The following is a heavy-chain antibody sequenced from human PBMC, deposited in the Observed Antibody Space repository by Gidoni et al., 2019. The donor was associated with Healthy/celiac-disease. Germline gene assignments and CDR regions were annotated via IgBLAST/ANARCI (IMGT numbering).Heavy chain of an antibody. J-gene: IGHJ4*02. V-gene: IGHV4-34*01. CDR2: INHSGST. CDR1: GGSFSGYY. D-gene: IGHD3-10*01. Sequence: QVQLQQWGAGLLKPSETLSLTCAVYGGSFSGYYWSWIRQPPGKGLEWSGEINHSGSTNYNPSLKSRVTISVDTSKNQFSLKLSSVTAADTAVYYCARAGYYGSGSYDDYWGQGTLVTVSS. CDR3: ARAGYYGSGSYDDY.